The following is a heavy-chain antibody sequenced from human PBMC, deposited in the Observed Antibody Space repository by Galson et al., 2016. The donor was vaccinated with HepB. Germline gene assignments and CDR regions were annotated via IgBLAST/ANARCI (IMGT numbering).Heavy chain of an antibody. J-gene: IGHJ4*02. CDR3: ARHGRTAAVEYDY. V-gene: IGHV4-39*01. Sequence: SETLSLTCNVSGGSISSFKCLSWVRQPPGKGLEWIGSISYSGSTYYNPSLESRVAISIDPSKNHFSLKLNSVTAADTAVYYCARHGRTAAVEYDYWGQGTLVTVSS. CDR2: ISYSGST. CDR1: GGSISSFKC. D-gene: IGHD6-13*01.